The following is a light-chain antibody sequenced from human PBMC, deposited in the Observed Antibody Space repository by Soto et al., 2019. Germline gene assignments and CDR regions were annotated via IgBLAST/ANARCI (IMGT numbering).Light chain of an antibody. CDR2: GAS. J-gene: IGKJ2*01. Sequence: IVLTQSPGTLSLSPGERATLSCRASQSVTSDYLAWYQQKPGQAPRLLIHGASNRAAGIPDRFSGSGSGTDFTLIISRLEPEDFAVYYCQEYGNAPPFTFGQGTKLEIK. V-gene: IGKV3-20*01. CDR3: QEYGNAPPFT. CDR1: QSVTSDY.